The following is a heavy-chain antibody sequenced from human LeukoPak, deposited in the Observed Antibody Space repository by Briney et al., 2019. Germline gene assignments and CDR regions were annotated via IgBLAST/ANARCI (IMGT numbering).Heavy chain of an antibody. CDR2: IYYSGST. CDR1: GGSISSYY. CDR3: ARHVLDSSSWFGY. D-gene: IGHD6-13*01. J-gene: IGHJ4*02. V-gene: IGHV4-59*08. Sequence: PSETLSLTCTVSGGSISSYYWSWIRQPPGKGLEWIGYIYYSGSTNYNPSLKSRVTISVDTSKNQFSLKLSSVTAADTAVYYCARHVLDSSSWFGYWGQGTLVTVSS.